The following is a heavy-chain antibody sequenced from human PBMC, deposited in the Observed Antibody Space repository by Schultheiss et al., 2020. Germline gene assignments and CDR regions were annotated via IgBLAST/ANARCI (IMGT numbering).Heavy chain of an antibody. Sequence: GESLKISCEVSGLTFSSYNMNWVRQAPGQGLEWLAYISTLGLTVYYADSLKGRFTISRDNAKNSLYLQLNSLRADDTAVYFCATQREGATDASFDNWGQGTLVTVSS. CDR1: GLTFSSYN. CDR2: ISTLGLTV. CDR3: ATQREGATDASFDN. V-gene: IGHV3-48*01. D-gene: IGHD1-26*01. J-gene: IGHJ4*02.